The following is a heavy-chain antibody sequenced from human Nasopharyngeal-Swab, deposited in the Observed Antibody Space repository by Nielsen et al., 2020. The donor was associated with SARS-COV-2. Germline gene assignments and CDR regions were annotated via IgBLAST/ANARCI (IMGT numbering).Heavy chain of an antibody. V-gene: IGHV4-39*01. D-gene: IGHD6-13*01. J-gene: IGHJ5*02. CDR3: ARQRRIAAAGTLS. Sequence: SETLSLTCTVSGGSIRSSRYYWGWIRQPPGKGLEWIGSIYYSGSTYYNPSLKSRVTISVDTSKNQFSLKLSSVTAADTAVYYCARQRRIAAAGTLSWGQGTLFTVSS. CDR1: GGSIRSSRYY. CDR2: IYYSGST.